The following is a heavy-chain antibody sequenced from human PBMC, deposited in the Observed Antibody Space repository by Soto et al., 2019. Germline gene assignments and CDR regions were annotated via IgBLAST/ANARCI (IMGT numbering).Heavy chain of an antibody. D-gene: IGHD2-15*01. V-gene: IGHV3-33*01. J-gene: IGHJ4*02. CDR1: GFIFNEYG. Sequence: QVQLVESGGGVVQPGRSLRLSCAASGFIFNEYGMHWVRQAPGKGLEWVAVIWYDGSNKYYADSVRGRFTFSRDNSRNTMSLQMYSRRVEDTAMYYCARWGCSGSNCNLNQRSFDLWGQGTLVTVSS. CDR3: ARWGCSGSNCNLNQRSFDL. CDR2: IWYDGSNK.